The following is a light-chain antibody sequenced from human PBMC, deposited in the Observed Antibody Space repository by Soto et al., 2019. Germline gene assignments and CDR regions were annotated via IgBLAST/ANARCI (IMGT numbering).Light chain of an antibody. V-gene: IGKV1-39*01. CDR3: QHGYVAPYS. CDR2: SAS. J-gene: IGKJ2*03. CDR1: QDINVY. Sequence: DIQMTQSPSSVSASIGDTVTITCRASQDINVYLNWYQQKPGEVPKLLIYSASTLHSGVPSRFTGSGSETDFTLTIRSRQPEDFATYYCQHGYVAPYSFGQGTKVDI.